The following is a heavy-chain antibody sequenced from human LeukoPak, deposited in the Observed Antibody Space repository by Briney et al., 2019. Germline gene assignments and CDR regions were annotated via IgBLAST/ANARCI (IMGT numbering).Heavy chain of an antibody. V-gene: IGHV1-3*01. CDR2: INACNGHT. CDR1: GFTFTYYA. J-gene: IGHJ4*02. Sequence: GASVKVSCKASGFTFTYYALQWVRQAPGQRLDWMGWINACNGHTRYSQNFQGRVTITRDTSASTVYMELSSLRSEDTAVYYCARGLWFATLVGYYFDYWGQGTLVTVSS. CDR3: ARGLWFATLVGYYFDY. D-gene: IGHD3-10*01.